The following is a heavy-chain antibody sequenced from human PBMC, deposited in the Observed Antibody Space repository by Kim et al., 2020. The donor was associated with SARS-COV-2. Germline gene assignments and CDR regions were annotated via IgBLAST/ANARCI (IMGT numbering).Heavy chain of an antibody. V-gene: IGHV3-23*01. CDR3: AKDFRAYYDSSGYYRISGIQH. CDR1: GFTFSSYA. Sequence: GGSLRLSCAASGFTFSSYAMSWVRQAPGKGLEWVSAISGSGGSTYYADSVKGRFTISRDNSKNTLYLQMNSLRAEDTAVYYCAKDFRAYYDSSGYYRISGIQHWGRGTLVTVSS. D-gene: IGHD3-22*01. CDR2: ISGSGGST. J-gene: IGHJ1*01.